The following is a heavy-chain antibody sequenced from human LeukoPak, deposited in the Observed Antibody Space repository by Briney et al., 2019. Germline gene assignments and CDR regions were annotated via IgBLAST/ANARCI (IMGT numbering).Heavy chain of an antibody. CDR1: GYTFTSYA. CDR2: INAGNGNT. Sequence: ASVKVSCKASGYTFTSYAMHWVRQAPGQRLEWMGWINAGNGNTKYSQEFQGRVTITRDTSASTAYMELSSLRSEDMAVYYCARTRSGWSAFDIWGQGTMVTVSS. D-gene: IGHD6-19*01. J-gene: IGHJ3*02. CDR3: ARTRSGWSAFDI. V-gene: IGHV1-3*03.